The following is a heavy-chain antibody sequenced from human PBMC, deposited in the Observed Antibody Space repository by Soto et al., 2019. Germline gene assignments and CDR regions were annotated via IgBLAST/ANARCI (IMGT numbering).Heavy chain of an antibody. J-gene: IGHJ5*02. CDR1: GGAFHSSA. V-gene: IGHV1-69*06. CDR3: ARDRGPMTGPFVDP. D-gene: IGHD3-9*01. CDR2: IIPMSDSP. Sequence: GASVKVSCKVSGGAFHSSALNWVRQAPGQGLEWIGGIIPMSDSPNYAQEFQGRVTIIADTSTSTAYMELRSLRSDDTAVYYCARDRGPMTGPFVDPWGQGTLVTVSS.